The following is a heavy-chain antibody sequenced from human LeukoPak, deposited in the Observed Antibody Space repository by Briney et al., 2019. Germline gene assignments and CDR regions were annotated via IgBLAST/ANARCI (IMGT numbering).Heavy chain of an antibody. CDR1: GFTFSSYG. CDR3: AKDHGITMVRGVLYYFDY. J-gene: IGHJ4*02. D-gene: IGHD3-10*01. Sequence: GGSLRLSCAASGFTFSSYGMHWVRQAPGKGLEWVAVISYDGSNKYYADSVKGRFTISRDNSKNTLYLQMNSLRAEDTAVYYCAKDHGITMVRGVLYYFDYWGQGTLVTVSS. V-gene: IGHV3-30*18. CDR2: ISYDGSNK.